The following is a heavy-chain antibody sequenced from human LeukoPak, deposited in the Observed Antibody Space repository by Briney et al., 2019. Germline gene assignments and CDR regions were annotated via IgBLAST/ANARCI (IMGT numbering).Heavy chain of an antibody. CDR2: ISYDGSNK. V-gene: IGHV3-30-3*01. CDR1: GFTFSSYA. CDR3: ARVRGMDLDGMDV. D-gene: IGHD3-16*01. Sequence: GGSLRLSCAASGFTFSSYAMHWVRQAPGKGLEWVAVISYDGSNKYYADSVKGRFTISRDNSKNTLYLQMNSLRAEDTAVYYCARVRGMDLDGMDVWGQGTTVTVSS. J-gene: IGHJ6*02.